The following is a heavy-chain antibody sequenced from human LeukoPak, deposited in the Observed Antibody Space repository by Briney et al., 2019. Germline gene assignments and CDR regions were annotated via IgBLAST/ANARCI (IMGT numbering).Heavy chain of an antibody. J-gene: IGHJ3*01. CDR1: GFSFRDHY. D-gene: IGHD3-22*01. Sequence: PGGSLRLSCGASGFSFRDHYMDWVRQPPGKGLEWVCRIRTKPKSYTTDYAASVKGRFTISRDDSKNLLYLQMNSLKTEDTAVYYCGRVGDYFDNNGYSLDAVDAWGRGTMVTVSS. V-gene: IGHV3-72*01. CDR3: GRVGDYFDNNGYSLDAVDA. CDR2: IRTKPKSYTT.